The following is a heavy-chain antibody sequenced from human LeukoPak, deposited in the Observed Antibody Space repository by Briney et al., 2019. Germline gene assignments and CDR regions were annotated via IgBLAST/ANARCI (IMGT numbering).Heavy chain of an antibody. CDR2: ISGSGGST. CDR3: AKADYDSSGYYYAY. CDR1: GFTFSSYA. J-gene: IGHJ4*02. Sequence: GGSLRLSCAAFGFTFSSYAMSWVRQAPGKGLEWVSAISGSGGSTYYADSVKGRFTISRDNSKNTLYLQMNSLRAEDTAVYYCAKADYDSSGYYYAYWGQGTLVTVSS. D-gene: IGHD3-22*01. V-gene: IGHV3-23*01.